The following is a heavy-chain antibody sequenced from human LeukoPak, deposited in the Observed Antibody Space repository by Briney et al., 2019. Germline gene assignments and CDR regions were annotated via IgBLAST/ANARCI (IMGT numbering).Heavy chain of an antibody. D-gene: IGHD3-10*01. J-gene: IGHJ5*02. Sequence: GASVKVSCKASGYTFTGYYMHWVRQAPGQGLGWMGWINPNSGGTNYAQKFQGRVTMTRDTSISTAYMELSRLRSDDTAVYYCAREGDYYGSGRDWFDPWGQGTPVTVSS. CDR1: GYTFTGYY. V-gene: IGHV1-2*02. CDR3: AREGDYYGSGRDWFDP. CDR2: INPNSGGT.